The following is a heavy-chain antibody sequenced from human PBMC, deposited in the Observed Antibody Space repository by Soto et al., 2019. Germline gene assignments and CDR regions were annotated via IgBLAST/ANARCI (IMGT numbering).Heavy chain of an antibody. V-gene: IGHV4-4*02. D-gene: IGHD3-10*02. CDR1: GGSISSSNW. CDR2: IYHSGST. CDR3: ASVRGGYYYAMDV. J-gene: IGHJ6*02. Sequence: QVQLQESGPGLVKPSGTLSLTCAVSGGSISSSNWWSWVRQPPGKGLEWIGEIYHSGSTNYNPSLKSRVTIAVDKSKNQFSLKRSSVTAADTAVYYCASVRGGYYYAMDVWGQGTTVTVSS.